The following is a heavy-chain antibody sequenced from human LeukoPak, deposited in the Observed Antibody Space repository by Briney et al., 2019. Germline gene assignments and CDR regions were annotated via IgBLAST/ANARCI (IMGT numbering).Heavy chain of an antibody. CDR1: GFTFSSYG. CDR3: ANLIVVVNGDAFDI. D-gene: IGHD3-22*01. V-gene: IGHV3-30*18. Sequence: PGGSLRLSCAASGFTFSSYGMHWVRQAPGKGLEWVAVISYDGSNKYYADSVKGRFTISRDNSKNTLYLQMNSLRAEDTAVYYCANLIVVVNGDAFDIWGQGTMVTVSS. J-gene: IGHJ3*02. CDR2: ISYDGSNK.